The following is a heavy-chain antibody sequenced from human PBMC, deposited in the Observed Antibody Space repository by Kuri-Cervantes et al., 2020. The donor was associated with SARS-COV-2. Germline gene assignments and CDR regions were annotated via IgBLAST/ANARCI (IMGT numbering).Heavy chain of an antibody. V-gene: IGHV2-70*11. CDR3: ARMLDGDYAGGNDY. CDR1: GFSLTTSGMC. CDR2: IDWDDDK. J-gene: IGHJ4*02. D-gene: IGHD4-17*01. Sequence: SGPTLVKPTQTLTLTCTFSGFSLTTSGMCVSWIRQPPGKALEWLARIDWDDDKHYSTSLKTRLTISKDTSKNQVVLTMTNMDPVDTATYYCARMLDGDYAGGNDYWGQGTLVTVSS.